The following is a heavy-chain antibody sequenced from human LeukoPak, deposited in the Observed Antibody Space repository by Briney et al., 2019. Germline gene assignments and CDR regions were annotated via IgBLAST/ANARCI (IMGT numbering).Heavy chain of an antibody. CDR2: IYYSGST. J-gene: IGHJ5*02. CDR1: GASISSSTFY. V-gene: IGHV4-39*01. D-gene: IGHD1-26*01. Sequence: SETLSLTCTVSGASISSSTFYWVWIRQLPGEGLEWIGSIYYSGSTYYNPSLKSRVTISVDTSKNQFSLKLSSVTAADTAVYYCASGGSPRDWFDPWGQGTLVTVSS. CDR3: ASGGSPRDWFDP.